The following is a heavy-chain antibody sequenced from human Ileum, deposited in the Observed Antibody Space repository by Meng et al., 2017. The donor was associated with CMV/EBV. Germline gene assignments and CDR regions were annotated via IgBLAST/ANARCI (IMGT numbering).Heavy chain of an antibody. J-gene: IGHJ4*02. D-gene: IGHD5-18*01. CDR1: EFIFPTSA. CDR3: ARNPPDTAMADY. V-gene: IGHV3-23*04. CDR2: ISGSGDVT. Sequence: LVESGGGVVQHGRSLRLSCAASEFIFPTSAVTWVRQAPGKGLEWVSTISGSGDVTHYVDSVKGRFTISRDNSKNTLYLQMNSLRAEDTAVYYCARNPPDTAMADYWGQGTLVTVSS.